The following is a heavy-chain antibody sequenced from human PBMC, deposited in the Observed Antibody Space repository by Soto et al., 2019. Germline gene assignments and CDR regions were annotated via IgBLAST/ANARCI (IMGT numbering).Heavy chain of an antibody. Sequence: PSETLSLTCAVSGGSISSGGYSWSWIRQPPGKGLEWIGYMYHSGSTYYNPSLKSRVTISVDGSKNQFSLKVNSVTAADTAVYYCARGRLVPAVNFDYWGLGTLVTVSS. J-gene: IGHJ4*02. V-gene: IGHV4-30-2*01. CDR3: ARGRLVPAVNFDY. D-gene: IGHD2-2*01. CDR1: GGSISSGGYS. CDR2: MYHSGST.